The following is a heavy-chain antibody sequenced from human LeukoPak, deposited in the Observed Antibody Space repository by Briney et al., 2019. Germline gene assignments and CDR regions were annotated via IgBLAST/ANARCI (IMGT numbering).Heavy chain of an antibody. CDR2: INHSGST. D-gene: IGHD1-26*01. J-gene: IGHJ4*02. Sequence: SETLSLTCAVYGGSFSGYYWSWIRQPPGKELEWIGEINHSGSTNYNPSLKSRVTISVDTSKNQFSLKLSSVTAADTAVYYCARVEWWELATGVDYWGQGTLVTVSS. V-gene: IGHV4-34*01. CDR1: GGSFSGYY. CDR3: ARVEWWELATGVDY.